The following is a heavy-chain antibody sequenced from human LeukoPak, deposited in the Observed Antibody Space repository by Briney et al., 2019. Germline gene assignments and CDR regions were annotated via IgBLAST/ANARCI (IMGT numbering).Heavy chain of an antibody. J-gene: IGHJ4*02. V-gene: IGHV1-2*02. Sequence: ASVKVSCKASGYTFTGYYMHWVRQAPGQGLEWMGWINPNSGSTNYAQEFQGRVTMTRDTSISTDYMELSRLRSDDTAVYYCARGRRVVLVDYWGQGTLVTVSS. D-gene: IGHD3-3*01. CDR3: ARGRRVVLVDY. CDR2: INPNSGST. CDR1: GYTFTGYY.